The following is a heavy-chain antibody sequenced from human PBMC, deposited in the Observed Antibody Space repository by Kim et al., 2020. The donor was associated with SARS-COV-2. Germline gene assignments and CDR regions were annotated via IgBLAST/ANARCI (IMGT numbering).Heavy chain of an antibody. CDR2: INHSGST. D-gene: IGHD5-18*01. J-gene: IGHJ6*03. CDR3: ARGWKKYSYGHTGYYYMDV. Sequence: SETLSLTCAVYGGSFSGYYWSWIRQPPGKGLEWIGEINHSGSTNYNPSLKSRVTISVDTSKNQFSLKLSSVTAADTAVYYCARGWKKYSYGHTGYYYMDVWGKGTKVTV. CDR1: GGSFSGYY. V-gene: IGHV4-34*01.